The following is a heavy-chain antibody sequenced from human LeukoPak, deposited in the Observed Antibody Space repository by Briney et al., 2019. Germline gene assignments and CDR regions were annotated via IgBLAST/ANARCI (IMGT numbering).Heavy chain of an antibody. D-gene: IGHD3-22*01. CDR1: GFTFSSYW. CDR2: ISSDGSST. J-gene: IGHJ4*02. CDR3: ARDARYDSSGYFGY. Sequence: GGSLRLSCAASGFTFSSYWMHWVRQAPGKGLVWVSRISSDGSSTSYADSVKGRFTISRDNAKNTLYLQMNSLRAEDTAVYYCARDARYDSSGYFGYWGQGTLVAVSS. V-gene: IGHV3-74*01.